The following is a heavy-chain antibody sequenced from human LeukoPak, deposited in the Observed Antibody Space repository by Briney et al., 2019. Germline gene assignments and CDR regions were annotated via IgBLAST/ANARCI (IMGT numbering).Heavy chain of an antibody. D-gene: IGHD6-13*01. CDR1: GYSISSGYY. CDR3: ARRQRSSWYFDY. J-gene: IGHJ4*02. Sequence: SETLSLTCTISGYSISSGYYWGWIRQPPGKGLEWIGSIYHSGSTYYNPSLTSRVTMSLDTSENQFSLKLTSMTAADSAVYYCARRQRSSWYFDYWGQGTQVTVSS. CDR2: IYHSGST. V-gene: IGHV4-38-2*02.